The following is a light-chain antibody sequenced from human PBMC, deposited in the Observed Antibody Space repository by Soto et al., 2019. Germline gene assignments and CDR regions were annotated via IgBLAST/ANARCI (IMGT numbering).Light chain of an antibody. CDR1: QDISNY. Sequence: DIQMTQSPSSLSASVGDRVTIACQASQDISNYLHWYQQKPGKAPKLLIYDASNLETGVPSRLSGSGSGTDFTFTISSLQPEDIATYYCQQYDNFPRAINFGQGTRLEIK. CDR2: DAS. J-gene: IGKJ5*01. V-gene: IGKV1-33*01. CDR3: QQYDNFPRAIN.